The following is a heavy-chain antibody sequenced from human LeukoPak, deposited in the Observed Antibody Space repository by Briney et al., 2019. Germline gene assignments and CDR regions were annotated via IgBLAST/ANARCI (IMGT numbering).Heavy chain of an antibody. CDR1: GFTFSSYS. V-gene: IGHV3-48*01. D-gene: IGHD3-10*01. CDR3: VGDFYGSETLEFFYMDV. J-gene: IGHJ6*03. CDR2: ISSSSSTI. Sequence: GGSLRLSCAASGFTFSSYSMNWVRQAPGKGLEWVSYISSSSSTIYYADSVKGRFTISRDNAKNSLYLQMNSLRAEDTAVYYCVGDFYGSETLEFFYMDVWGEGTTVSVSS.